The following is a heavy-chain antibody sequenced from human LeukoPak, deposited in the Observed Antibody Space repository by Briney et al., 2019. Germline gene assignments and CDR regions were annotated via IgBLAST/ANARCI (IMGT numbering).Heavy chain of an antibody. V-gene: IGHV4-39*01. CDR1: GGSISSSSYY. J-gene: IGHJ6*03. D-gene: IGHD4-17*01. CDR2: IYYSGST. Sequence: KPSETLSLTCTVSGGSISSSSYYWGWIRQPPGKGLEWIGSIYYSGSTYYNPSLKSRVTISVDTSKNQFSLKLSSVTAADTAVYYCARHVYGDLYYMDVWGKGTTVTISS. CDR3: ARHVYGDLYYMDV.